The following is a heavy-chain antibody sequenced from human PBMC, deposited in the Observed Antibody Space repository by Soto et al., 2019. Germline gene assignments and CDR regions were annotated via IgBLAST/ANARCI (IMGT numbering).Heavy chain of an antibody. CDR1: GFTFSRYW. D-gene: IGHD4-17*01. J-gene: IGHJ4*02. V-gene: IGHV3-7*05. CDR2: INQDGSEK. CDR3: ASHRLTTVNFAFDY. Sequence: PGGSLRLSCAASGFTFSRYWMSWVRQAPGKGLEWVANINQDGSEKYYVDSVRGRFTISKDNAKNSLYLQMNSLRAEDTAVYYCASHRLTTVNFAFDYWGQGALVTVSS.